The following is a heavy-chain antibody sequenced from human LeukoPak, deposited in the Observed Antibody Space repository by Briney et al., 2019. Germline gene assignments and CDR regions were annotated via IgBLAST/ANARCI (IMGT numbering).Heavy chain of an antibody. D-gene: IGHD6-13*01. J-gene: IGHJ4*02. CDR1: GFTFSSYW. Sequence: PGGSLRLSCAASGFTFSSYWMSWVRQAPGKGLEWVANIKQDGSEKYYVDSVKGRFTISRDNAKNSLYLQMNSLRAEDTAVYYCAKDKRAAVVRSYFDYWGQGTLVTVSS. CDR3: AKDKRAAVVRSYFDY. V-gene: IGHV3-7*03. CDR2: IKQDGSEK.